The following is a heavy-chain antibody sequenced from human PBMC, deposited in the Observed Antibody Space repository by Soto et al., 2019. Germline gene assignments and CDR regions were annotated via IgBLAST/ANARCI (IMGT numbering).Heavy chain of an antibody. V-gene: IGHV3-21*01. D-gene: IGHD6-6*01. Sequence: EVQLVESGGGLVKPGGSLRLSCAASGFTFSRYSMNWVRQAPGKGLEWVSAISSSSSYIYYADSVKGRFTISRDNAKNSLYLQMNRLRAEDTAVYYCARTTRSSSSGFYYCYGMDVWGQGTTVTVSS. CDR2: ISSSSSYI. J-gene: IGHJ6*01. CDR1: GFTFSRYS. CDR3: ARTTRSSSSGFYYCYGMDV.